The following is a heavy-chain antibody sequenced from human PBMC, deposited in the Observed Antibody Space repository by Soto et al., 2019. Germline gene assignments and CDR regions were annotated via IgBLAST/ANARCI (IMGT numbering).Heavy chain of an antibody. Sequence: PGASLKISCKGSGYNFAGYWIAWVRQMPGKGLELMGIIYPSDSDTRYRPSFQGQVTISADKSISSAYLQWSSLRASDTAMYYWARGGVSTRSFDYWGQGTPVTVSS. D-gene: IGHD3-3*01. CDR2: IYPSDSDT. J-gene: IGHJ4*02. CDR1: GYNFAGYW. CDR3: ARGGVSTRSFDY. V-gene: IGHV5-51*01.